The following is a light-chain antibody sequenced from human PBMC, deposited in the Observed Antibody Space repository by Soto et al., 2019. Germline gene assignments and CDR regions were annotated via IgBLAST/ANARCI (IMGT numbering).Light chain of an antibody. J-gene: IGLJ1*01. V-gene: IGLV2-14*01. Sequence: QSALTQPASVSGSPGQSITISCTGTSSDVGTYNYVSWYQQHPGKAPKLMIHEVSNRPSGVSHRFSGSKSGNTDALTISGRQAEDEADYYCSSYTGGSTLLFGSGTKLTVL. CDR2: EVS. CDR3: SSYTGGSTLL. CDR1: SSDVGTYNY.